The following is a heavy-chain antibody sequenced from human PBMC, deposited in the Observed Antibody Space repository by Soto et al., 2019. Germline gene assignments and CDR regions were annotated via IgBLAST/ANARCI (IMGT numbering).Heavy chain of an antibody. CDR1: GGTFDTYA. V-gene: IGHV1-69*01. D-gene: IGHD2-2*01. CDR2: IIPIFTKP. Sequence: QVQLVQSGAEVKMPGSSVKVSCTASGGTFDTYALSWVRQAPGQGLEWLGGIIPIFTKPTYARKFQGRISITADEFTTTVYLDLSSLTSEDTAVYYCARTGDIVVVGDFYYGMDVWGQGTTVIVSS. CDR3: ARTGDIVVVGDFYYGMDV. J-gene: IGHJ6*02.